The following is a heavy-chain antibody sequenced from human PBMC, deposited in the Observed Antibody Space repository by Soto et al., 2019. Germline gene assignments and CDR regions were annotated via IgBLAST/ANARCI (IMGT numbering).Heavy chain of an antibody. D-gene: IGHD2-21*02. Sequence: PSETLSLTCTVSGGSISSSSYYWGWIRQPPGKGLDWIGSIYHTGTTYYNPSLKSRVTISVDTSKNQFSLNLSSVTAADTAVYYCARLKSDSRHTHYYFDYWGQGTLVTVSS. CDR1: GGSISSSSYY. V-gene: IGHV4-39*01. CDR2: IYHTGTT. CDR3: ARLKSDSRHTHYYFDY. J-gene: IGHJ4*02.